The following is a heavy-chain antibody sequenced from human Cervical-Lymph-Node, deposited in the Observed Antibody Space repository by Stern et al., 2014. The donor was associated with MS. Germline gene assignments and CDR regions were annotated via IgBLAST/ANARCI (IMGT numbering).Heavy chain of an antibody. V-gene: IGHV3-74*01. CDR1: GFTFGSYW. D-gene: IGHD3-22*01. J-gene: IGHJ4*02. CDR2: LHSDGSST. Sequence: EVQLVASGGGLVQPGGSLRLSCAASGFTFGSYWMHWVRQAPGQGLVWVSRLHSDGSSTSYADSVKGRFTISRDNAKNTLYLQMNSLRAEDTAVYYCARDIPGYYYDSSGCLDYWGQGTLVTVSS. CDR3: ARDIPGYYYDSSGCLDY.